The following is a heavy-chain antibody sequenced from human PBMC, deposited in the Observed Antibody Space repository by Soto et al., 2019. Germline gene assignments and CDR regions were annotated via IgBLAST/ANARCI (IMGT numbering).Heavy chain of an antibody. D-gene: IGHD2-15*01. CDR1: GGTFSSYA. V-gene: IGHV1-69*13. Sequence: ASVKVSCKASGGTFSSYAISWVRQAPGQGLEWMGGIIPIFGTANYAQKFQGRVTITADESRSTAYMELSSLRSEDTAVYYCARDSEYCSGGSCYSYVDYWGQGTLVTVSS. J-gene: IGHJ4*02. CDR3: ARDSEYCSGGSCYSYVDY. CDR2: IIPIFGTA.